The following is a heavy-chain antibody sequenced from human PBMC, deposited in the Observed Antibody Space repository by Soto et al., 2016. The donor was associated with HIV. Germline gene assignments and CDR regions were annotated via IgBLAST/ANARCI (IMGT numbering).Heavy chain of an antibody. CDR2: ISSNGGST. CDR1: GFTFSSYA. V-gene: IGHV3-64*01. J-gene: IGHJ3*02. CDR3: ARDSPRDYGLRGRWDAFDI. Sequence: EVQLVESGGGLVQPGGSLRLSCAASGFTFSSYAMHWVRQAPGKGLEYVSFISSNGGSTYYANSVKGRFTISRDNSKNTLYLQMGSLRVEDTAVYYCARDSPRDYGLRGRWDAFDIVGTKGQWYTVSS. D-gene: IGHD3-10*01.